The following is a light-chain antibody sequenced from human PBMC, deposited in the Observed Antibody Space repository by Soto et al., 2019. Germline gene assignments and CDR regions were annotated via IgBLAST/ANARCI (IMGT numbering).Light chain of an antibody. CDR1: QSVSSN. CDR2: GAS. Sequence: ETVMTQSPATLSVSPGERATLSCRASQSVSSNLAWYQQKPGQAPRLLIYGASTRATGLPARFSGSGSGTEFTLTISSLQSEDFAVYYCQQYNNWPPTFGQGTRLEIK. CDR3: QQYNNWPPT. V-gene: IGKV3-15*01. J-gene: IGKJ5*01.